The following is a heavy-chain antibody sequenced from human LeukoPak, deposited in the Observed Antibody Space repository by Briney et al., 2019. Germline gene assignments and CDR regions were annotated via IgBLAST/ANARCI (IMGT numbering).Heavy chain of an antibody. V-gene: IGHV3-7*01. CDR2: IKQDGSEK. Sequence: GGSLRLSCAASGFTFSRYWMSWVRQAPGKGLEWVANIKQDGSEKYYVDSVKGRFTISRDNSKNTLYLQMNSLRAEDTAVYYCAKDVLYGSGSYSHWGQGTLVTVSS. CDR3: AKDVLYGSGSYSH. CDR1: GFTFSRYW. J-gene: IGHJ4*02. D-gene: IGHD3-10*01.